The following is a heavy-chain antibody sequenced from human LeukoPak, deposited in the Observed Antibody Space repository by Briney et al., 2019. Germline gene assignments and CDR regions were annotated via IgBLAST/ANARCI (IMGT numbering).Heavy chain of an antibody. CDR1: GFTFSSYW. D-gene: IGHD5-18*01. CDR3: AKKVGSYGSSPFDY. V-gene: IGHV3-74*01. J-gene: IGHJ4*02. Sequence: GGSLRLSCAASGFTFSSYWMHWVRQAPGKGLVWVSRINTDGSSTSYADSVKGRFTISRDNSKNMLYLQMNSLRAEDTAVYYCAKKVGSYGSSPFDYWGQGTLVTVSS. CDR2: INTDGSST.